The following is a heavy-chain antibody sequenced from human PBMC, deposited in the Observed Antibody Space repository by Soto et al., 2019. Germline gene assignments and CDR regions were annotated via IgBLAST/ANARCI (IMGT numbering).Heavy chain of an antibody. CDR2: IYYSGST. CDR3: ARAAYYYDSSGYYPGYFQH. D-gene: IGHD3-22*01. J-gene: IGHJ1*01. Sequence: QVQLQESGPGLVKPSETLSLTCTVSGGSISSYYWSWIRQPPGKGLEWIGYIYYSGSTNYNPSLNGRVTISVDTSKNQCSLKLSSVTAADTAVYYCARAAYYYDSSGYYPGYFQHWGQGTLVTVSS. CDR1: GGSISSYY. V-gene: IGHV4-59*01.